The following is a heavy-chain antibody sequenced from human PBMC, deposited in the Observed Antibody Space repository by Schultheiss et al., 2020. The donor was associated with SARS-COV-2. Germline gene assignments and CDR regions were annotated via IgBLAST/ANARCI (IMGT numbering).Heavy chain of an antibody. CDR2: ISGSGGST. Sequence: GGSLRLSCAASGFTFSSYAMSWVRQAPGKGLEWGSAISGSGGSTYYADSVKGRFTISRDNSKNTLYLQMSSLRAEDTAVYYCVKVSPLYDFWSGYPDPFDYWGQGTLVTVSS. J-gene: IGHJ4*02. D-gene: IGHD3-3*01. CDR1: GFTFSSYA. CDR3: VKVSPLYDFWSGYPDPFDY. V-gene: IGHV3-23*01.